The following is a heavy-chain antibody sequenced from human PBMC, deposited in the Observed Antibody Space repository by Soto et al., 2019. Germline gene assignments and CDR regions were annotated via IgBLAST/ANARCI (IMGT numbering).Heavy chain of an antibody. CDR2: ISSSRSYI. D-gene: IGHD3-22*01. CDR3: PRDYLPYYSTSNGYGQAFDP. Sequence: GGSLRLSCAASGFTFSSYNMNWVRQAPGKGLEWVSSISSSRSYIYYAESLKGRFTISRDNAKNSLYLQMNRLRVEDTDVYYCPRDYLPYYSTSNGYGQAFDPWGQGTVVTVSS. V-gene: IGHV3-21*04. J-gene: IGHJ5*02. CDR1: GFTFSSYN.